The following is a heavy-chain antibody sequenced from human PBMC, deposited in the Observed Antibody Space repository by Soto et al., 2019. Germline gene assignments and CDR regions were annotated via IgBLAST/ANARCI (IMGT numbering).Heavy chain of an antibody. Sequence: GSLRLSCAASGFTFSSYSMNWVRQAPGKGLEWVSYISSSSSTIYYADSVKGRFTVSRDNAKNSLYLQMNSLRAEDTAVYYCARDAEQWMFPPDYWGQGTLVTVSS. J-gene: IGHJ4*02. CDR1: GFTFSSYS. CDR3: ARDAEQWMFPPDY. D-gene: IGHD6-19*01. CDR2: ISSSSSTI. V-gene: IGHV3-48*01.